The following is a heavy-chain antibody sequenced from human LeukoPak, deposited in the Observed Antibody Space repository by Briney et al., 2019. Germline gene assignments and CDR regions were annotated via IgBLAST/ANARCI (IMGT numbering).Heavy chain of an antibody. Sequence: ASVKVSCKASGYTFTVYYMHWVRQAPGQGLEWMGWINPNSGGTNYAQNFQGRVTMTRDTSISTAYMELSRLRSDDTAVYYCARVGDYYDGQHWGQGTLVTVSS. CDR1: GYTFTVYY. J-gene: IGHJ1*01. CDR2: INPNSGGT. V-gene: IGHV1-2*02. CDR3: ARVGDYYDGQH. D-gene: IGHD3-22*01.